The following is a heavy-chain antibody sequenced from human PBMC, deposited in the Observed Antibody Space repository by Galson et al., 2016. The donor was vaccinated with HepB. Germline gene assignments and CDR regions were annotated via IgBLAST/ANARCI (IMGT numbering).Heavy chain of an antibody. D-gene: IGHD3-10*01. V-gene: IGHV3-53*01. CDR1: GFSVNNNY. J-gene: IGHJ4*02. Sequence: SLRLSCAASGFSVNNNYMNWVRQAPGKGLEWVSVIYSGGSTYHADSVKGRFTISRDNSKNTMYLKMNSLRAEDTAVYYCATQVGFGGILDYWGQGTLVTVSS. CDR3: ATQVGFGGILDY. CDR2: IYSGGST.